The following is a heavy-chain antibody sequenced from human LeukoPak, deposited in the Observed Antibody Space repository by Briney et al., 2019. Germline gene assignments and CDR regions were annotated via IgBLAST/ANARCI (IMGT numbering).Heavy chain of an antibody. J-gene: IGHJ4*02. CDR3: ARDRAGDGYNYPPFDY. CDR2: INWNGGST. V-gene: IGHV3-20*04. Sequence: PGGSLRLSCAASGFTFDDYGMSWVRQAPGEGLEWVSGINWNGGSTGYADSVKGRFTISRDNAKNSLYLQMNSLRAEDTALYYCARDRAGDGYNYPPFDYWGQGTLVTVSS. D-gene: IGHD5-24*01. CDR1: GFTFDDYG.